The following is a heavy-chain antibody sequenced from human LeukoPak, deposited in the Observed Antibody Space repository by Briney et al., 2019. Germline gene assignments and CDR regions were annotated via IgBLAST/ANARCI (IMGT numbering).Heavy chain of an antibody. CDR1: GFTFSSYV. J-gene: IGHJ5*02. CDR3: AKGGYCSSTSCYVGWFDP. CDR2: ISGGGGGT. V-gene: IGHV3-23*01. Sequence: VQPGGSLRLSCAASGFTFSSYVMNWVRQAPGKGLEWVSVISGGGGGTYYADSVKGRFTISRDNSKNTLFLQMNSLRAEDTAVYYCAKGGYCSSTSCYVGWFDPWGQGTLVTVSS. D-gene: IGHD2-2*01.